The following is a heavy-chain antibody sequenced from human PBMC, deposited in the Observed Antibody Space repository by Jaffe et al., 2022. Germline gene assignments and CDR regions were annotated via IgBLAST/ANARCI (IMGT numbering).Heavy chain of an antibody. J-gene: IGHJ5*02. CDR3: ARARYYYDSSGPRGFDP. V-gene: IGHV2-70*20. Sequence: QVTLRESGPALVKPTQTLTLTCTFSGFSLSTSGMCVSWVRQPPGKALEWLALIDWDDDKYYSTSLKTRLTISKDTSKNQVVLTMTNMDPVDTATYYCARARYYYDSSGPRGFDPWGQGTLVTVSS. CDR2: IDWDDDK. D-gene: IGHD3-22*01. CDR1: GFSLSTSGMC.